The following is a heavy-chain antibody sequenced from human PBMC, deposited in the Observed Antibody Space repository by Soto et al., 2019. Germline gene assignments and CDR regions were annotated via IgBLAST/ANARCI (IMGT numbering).Heavy chain of an antibody. CDR1: GFTFSHYA. CDR3: AEKYSYGSGTNLYHVAC. V-gene: IGHV3-23*01. CDR2: IIAGGGDT. D-gene: IGHD3-10*01. J-gene: IGHJ4*02. Sequence: EMQLLESGGGLVQPGGSLRLSCAASGFTFSHYAMRWVRQAPGKGLEWVSSIIAGGGDTYYAESVKGRFTISRDNPKISQYMHMNRLRAEYTALYYGAEKYSYGSGTNLYHVACWGEGTLVTASS.